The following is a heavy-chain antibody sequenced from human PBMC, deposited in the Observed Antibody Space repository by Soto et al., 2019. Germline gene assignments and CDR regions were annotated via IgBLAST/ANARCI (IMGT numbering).Heavy chain of an antibody. CDR2: ISGSGGST. CDR1: GFTFSSYA. D-gene: IGHD1-26*01. CDR3: AKEGSSGSHAFDI. V-gene: IGHV3-23*01. Sequence: EVQLLESGGGLVQPGGSLRLSCAASGFTFSSYAMSWVRQAPGKGLEWVPAISGSGGSTYYTDSVKGRFTISRDNSKNTLYLQMNSLRAEDTAVYYCAKEGSSGSHAFDIWGQGTMVTVSS. J-gene: IGHJ3*02.